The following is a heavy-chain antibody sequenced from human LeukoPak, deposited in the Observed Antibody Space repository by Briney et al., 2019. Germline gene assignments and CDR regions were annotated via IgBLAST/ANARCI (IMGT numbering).Heavy chain of an antibody. J-gene: IGHJ4*02. CDR2: VDPEDGRT. CDR3: ATERPLTVGDHLAF. Sequence: PVASVKVSCKVSGYPFVDYYIHWIKQAPGKGLEWMGLVDPEDGRTVYAEKLQDRVTITADTSVDTVYMELRSLRFDDMAVYYCATERPLTVGDHLAFWGQGSLVSVSS. D-gene: IGHD4-23*01. CDR1: GYPFVDYY. V-gene: IGHV1-69-2*01.